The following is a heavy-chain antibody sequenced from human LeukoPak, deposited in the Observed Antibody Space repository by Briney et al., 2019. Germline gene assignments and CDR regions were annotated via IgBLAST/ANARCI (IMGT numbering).Heavy chain of an antibody. Sequence: GGSLRLSCAASGFTFNNFVMSWYRQAPGKGLEWVGNINQDASEINYVDSVRGRFTISRDNAKNSLHLQMNSLRAEDTAVYYCATDRDNSDWQKRFDSWGQGTLVTVSS. D-gene: IGHD2-21*02. V-gene: IGHV3-7*01. J-gene: IGHJ4*02. CDR3: ATDRDNSDWQKRFDS. CDR1: GFTFNNFV. CDR2: INQDASEI.